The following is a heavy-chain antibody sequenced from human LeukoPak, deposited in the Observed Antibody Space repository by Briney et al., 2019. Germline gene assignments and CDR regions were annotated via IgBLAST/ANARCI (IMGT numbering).Heavy chain of an antibody. J-gene: IGHJ4*02. CDR3: ARDPSRIGAAGTRDY. Sequence: GGSLRLSCAASAFTFSTYWILPGKGLVWVSHINSDGNNTTYADSVKGRFTISRDNAKNTLYLQMNSLRAEDTAVYYCARDPSRIGAAGTRDYWGQGTLVTVSS. CDR2: INSDGNNT. CDR1: AFTFSTYW. V-gene: IGHV3-74*01. D-gene: IGHD6-13*01.